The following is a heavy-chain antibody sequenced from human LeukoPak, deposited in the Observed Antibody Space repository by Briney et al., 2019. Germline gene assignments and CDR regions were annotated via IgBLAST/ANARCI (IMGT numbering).Heavy chain of an antibody. V-gene: IGHV1-18*01. CDR1: GYTFTTYG. J-gene: IGHJ4*02. Sequence: ASVTVSCKPSGYTFTTYGISWVRQAPGQGLEWMGWISPHNGNTKYPQKFQGRVTMTRDTSISTAYMELSRLRSDDTAVYYCARNYIRHSSSWGAPAYWGQGTLVTVSS. CDR2: ISPHNGNT. CDR3: ARNYIRHSSSWGAPAY. D-gene: IGHD6-13*01.